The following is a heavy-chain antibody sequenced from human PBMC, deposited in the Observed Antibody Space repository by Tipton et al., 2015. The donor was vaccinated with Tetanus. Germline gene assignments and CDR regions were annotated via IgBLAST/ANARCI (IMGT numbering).Heavy chain of an antibody. Sequence: SLRLSCATSGLFFKNAWMNWVRQAPGKGLEWVGRINSKTDGGTTDYAARVKDRFSISRDDTKDTLFLQMNSLKTEDTAVYYCTRTGILGWGYRVDYWGRGTLVVISS. D-gene: IGHD3-16*02. V-gene: IGHV3-15*07. CDR2: INSKTDGGTT. CDR3: TRTGILGWGYRVDY. J-gene: IGHJ4*02. CDR1: GLFFKNAW.